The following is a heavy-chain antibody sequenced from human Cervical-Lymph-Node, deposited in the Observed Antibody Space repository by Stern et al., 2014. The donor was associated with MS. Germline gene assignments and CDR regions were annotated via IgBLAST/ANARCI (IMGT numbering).Heavy chain of an antibody. J-gene: IGHJ4*02. CDR1: GFTFSSYG. D-gene: IGHD3-16*01. V-gene: IGHV3-30*18. Sequence: VQLGQSGGGVVQPGRSLRLSCAASGFTFSSYGMHWVRQAPGKGLELVAVISYDGSNTYYADSVKGRFTISRDNSKNTLYLQMNSLRAEDTAVYYCAKDGSYVDYWGQGTLLTVSS. CDR2: ISYDGSNT. CDR3: AKDGSYVDY.